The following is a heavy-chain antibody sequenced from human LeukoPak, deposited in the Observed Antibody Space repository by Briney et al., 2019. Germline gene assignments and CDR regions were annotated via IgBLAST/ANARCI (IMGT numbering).Heavy chain of an antibody. D-gene: IGHD3-22*01. CDR2: IYSGGST. Sequence: TGGSLRLSCAASGFTVSSNYMSWVRQAPGKGLEWVSVIYSGGSTYYADSVKGRFTISRDNSKNTLYLQMNSLRAEDTAVYYCARDRYDSSGYYSAYWGQGTLVTVSS. J-gene: IGHJ4*02. CDR1: GFTVSSNY. CDR3: ARDRYDSSGYYSAY. V-gene: IGHV3-53*01.